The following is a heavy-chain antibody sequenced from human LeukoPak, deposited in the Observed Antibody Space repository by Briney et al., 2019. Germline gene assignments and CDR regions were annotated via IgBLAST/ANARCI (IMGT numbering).Heavy chain of an antibody. CDR1: GFTFSSYS. D-gene: IGHD3-10*01. J-gene: IGHJ4*02. CDR3: AKGRYSGSYYAVPDY. CDR2: ISSSSSYI. Sequence: GGSLRLSCAASGFTFSSYSMNWVRQAPGKGLEWVSSISSSSSYIYYADSVKGRFTISRDNSKNTLYLQMNSLRAEDTAVYYCAKGRYSGSYYAVPDYWGQGTLVTVSS. V-gene: IGHV3-21*04.